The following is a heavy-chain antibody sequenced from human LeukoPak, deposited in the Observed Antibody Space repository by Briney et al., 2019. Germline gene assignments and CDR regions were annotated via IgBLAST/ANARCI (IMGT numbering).Heavy chain of an antibody. D-gene: IGHD3-10*01. Sequence: SETLSLTCTVSGGSISSYYWSWIRQPPGKGLEWIGYIYYSGSTNYNPSLKSRVTISVDTSKNQFSLKLSSVTAADTAVYYCASGPYGSGSYDSWGQGTLVTVSS. V-gene: IGHV4-59*12. CDR1: GGSISSYY. CDR3: ASGPYGSGSYDS. CDR2: IYYSGST. J-gene: IGHJ4*02.